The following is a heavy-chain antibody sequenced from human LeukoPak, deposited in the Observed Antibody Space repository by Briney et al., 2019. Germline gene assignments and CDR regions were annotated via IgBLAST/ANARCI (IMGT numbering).Heavy chain of an antibody. CDR1: GFTFSSYA. CDR2: ISYDGSNK. D-gene: IGHD1-26*01. J-gene: IGHJ6*02. V-gene: IGHV3-30-3*01. CDR3: ARDTSRGVYYYYGMDV. Sequence: GRSLRLSCAASGFTFSSYAMHWVRQAPGKGLEWVAVISYDGSNKYYADSVKGRFTISRDNSKNTLYLQMNSLRAEDTAVYYCARDTSRGVYYYYGMDVWGQGTTVTVSS.